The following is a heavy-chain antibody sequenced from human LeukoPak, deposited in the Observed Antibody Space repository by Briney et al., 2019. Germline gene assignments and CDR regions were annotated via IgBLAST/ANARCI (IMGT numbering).Heavy chain of an antibody. V-gene: IGHV3-15*01. Sequence: GGSLRLSCAASGFTFSNAWMTWVRQAPGKGLEWVGRIKRKTVGGTTDYAAPVKGRFTISRDDTKDTLYLQMNSLIIADTGVYYCTTCGYSGYDSNYWGQGVLVTVSS. CDR2: IKRKTVGGTT. CDR3: TTCGYSGYDSNY. CDR1: GFTFSNAW. D-gene: IGHD5-12*01. J-gene: IGHJ4*02.